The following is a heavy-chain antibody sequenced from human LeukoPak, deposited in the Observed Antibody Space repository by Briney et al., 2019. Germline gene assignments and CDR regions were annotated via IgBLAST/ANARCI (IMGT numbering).Heavy chain of an antibody. CDR2: IRYDGSNK. J-gene: IGHJ4*02. CDR1: GFTFSSYG. V-gene: IGHV3-30*02. Sequence: GGSPRLSCAASGFTFSSYGMHWVRQAPGKGLEWVAYIRYDGSNKYYADSVKGRFTISRDIFKNTLYLQMNSLRAEDTAVYYCAKDRVFELWFEEASPYYFDYWGQGTLVTVSS. CDR3: AKDRVFELWFEEASPYYFDY. D-gene: IGHD3-10*01.